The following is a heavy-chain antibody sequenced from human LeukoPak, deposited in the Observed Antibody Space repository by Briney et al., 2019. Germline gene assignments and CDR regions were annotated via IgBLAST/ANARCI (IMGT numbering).Heavy chain of an antibody. V-gene: IGHV3-30*04. Sequence: PGRSLRLSCAASGFTFSSYAMHWVRQAPGKGLEWVAVIPYDGSNKYYADSVKGRFTISRDNSKNTLYLQMNSLRAEDTAVYYCARGPLLLWFGELLSPFDYWGQGTLVTVSS. J-gene: IGHJ4*02. CDR1: GFTFSSYA. CDR3: ARGPLLLWFGELLSPFDY. CDR2: IPYDGSNK. D-gene: IGHD3-10*01.